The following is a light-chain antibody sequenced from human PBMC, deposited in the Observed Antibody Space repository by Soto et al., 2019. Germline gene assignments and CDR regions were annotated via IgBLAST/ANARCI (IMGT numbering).Light chain of an antibody. Sequence: EIVMTQSPATLSVSPGERATLSCRASQSVSSNLAWYQQKPGQAPSLLIYGTSTRATGIPARFSGSGYGTEFTLTISSLQSEEFAVYYCQHYNNWPRTFGQGTKVEIK. V-gene: IGKV3-15*01. CDR1: QSVSSN. J-gene: IGKJ1*01. CDR2: GTS. CDR3: QHYNNWPRT.